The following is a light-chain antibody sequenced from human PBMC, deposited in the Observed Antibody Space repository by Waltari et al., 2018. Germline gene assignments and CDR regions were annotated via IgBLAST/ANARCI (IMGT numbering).Light chain of an antibody. CDR3: QQYGNSPYT. CDR1: QSVSSH. V-gene: IGKV3-20*01. CDR2: GAS. Sequence: EVVVTQSPGTLSLSPGERATLSCRASQSVSSHLAWFQQKPGQAPRLFICGASSRPSGIPDRFSGSGSGTDFTLTVSRLEPEDFAMYYCQQYGNSPYTFGQGTKLEIK. J-gene: IGKJ2*01.